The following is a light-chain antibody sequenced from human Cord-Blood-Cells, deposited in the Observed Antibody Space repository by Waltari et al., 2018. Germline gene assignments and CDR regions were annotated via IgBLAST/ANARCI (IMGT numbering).Light chain of an antibody. CDR1: QSISSW. CDR2: DAS. Sequence: DIQMTQSPSTLSASVGDRVTITCRASQSISSWLAWYQQKPGKAPNLLIYDASSLERVVPSRSSGSGSGTEFTLTISSLQPDDFATYYCQQYNSYSYTFGQGTKLEIK. J-gene: IGKJ2*01. V-gene: IGKV1-5*01. CDR3: QQYNSYSYT.